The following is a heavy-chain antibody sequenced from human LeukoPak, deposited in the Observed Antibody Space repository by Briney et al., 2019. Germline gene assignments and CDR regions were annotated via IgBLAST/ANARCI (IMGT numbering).Heavy chain of an antibody. CDR1: GFTFSSYA. D-gene: IGHD6-13*01. V-gene: IGHV3-23*01. Sequence: GGSLRLSWAASGFTFSSYAMSWVRQAPGKGLEWVSAISGSGGSTYYADSVKGRFTISRDNSKNTLYLQMNSLRAEDTAVYYCAMLCSSSWYENFDYWGQGTLVTVSS. CDR2: ISGSGGST. CDR3: AMLCSSSWYENFDY. J-gene: IGHJ4*02.